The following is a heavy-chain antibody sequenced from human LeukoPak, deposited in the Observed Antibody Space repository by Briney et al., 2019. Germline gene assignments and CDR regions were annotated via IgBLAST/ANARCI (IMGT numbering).Heavy chain of an antibody. D-gene: IGHD1-26*01. V-gene: IGHV1-69*05. J-gene: IGHJ6*03. CDR3: ARVSAGGNYYYYMDV. Sequence: ASVKVSCKASGGTFSSYAISWVRQAPGQGLEWMGGIIPILGTANYAQKFQGRVTITTDESTSTAYMELSSLRSEDTAVYYCARVSAGGNYYYYMDVWGKGTTVTVSS. CDR2: IIPILGTA. CDR1: GGTFSSYA.